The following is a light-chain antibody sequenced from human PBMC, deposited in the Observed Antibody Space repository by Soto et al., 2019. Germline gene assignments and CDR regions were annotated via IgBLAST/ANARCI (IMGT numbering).Light chain of an antibody. CDR3: KQYNNWPLT. J-gene: IGKJ4*01. CDR2: GAS. CDR1: QSVSSN. Sequence: EMVMTQSPATLSVSPGERATLSCRASQSVSSNLAWYQQKPGQAPRLLMYGASTRAAGLPARFSGSGSGTEFTLTISILQSEDFAIYYCKQYNNWPLTFGGGTKV. V-gene: IGKV3-15*01.